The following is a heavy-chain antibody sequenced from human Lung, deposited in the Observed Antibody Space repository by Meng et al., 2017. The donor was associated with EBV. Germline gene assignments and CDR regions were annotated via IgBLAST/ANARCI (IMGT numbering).Heavy chain of an antibody. CDR2: IHRSGST. Sequence: QLQQWAAGRLKPSGTLSLTCAVSGGSFSGNFWSWIRQSPGKGLEWIGEIHRSGSTNYNPSLKNRVTISLDTSKKQFSLQLTSVTAADTAVYFCARDPAQEDFDTSGYLYDYWGPGTLVTVSS. CDR1: GGSFSGNF. V-gene: IGHV4-34*01. CDR3: ARDPAQEDFDTSGYLYDY. D-gene: IGHD3-22*01. J-gene: IGHJ4*02.